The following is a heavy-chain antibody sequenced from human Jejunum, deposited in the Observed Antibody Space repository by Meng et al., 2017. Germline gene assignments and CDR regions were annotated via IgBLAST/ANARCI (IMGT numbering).Heavy chain of an antibody. V-gene: IGHV3-30*04. CDR2: ISNDGSNK. Sequence: GESLKISCTASGFTFRTYAMHWVRQAPGQGLEWVAVISNDGSNKYYADSVKGRFTISRDNSRNTLFVQMNSLRVEDTAVYFCAGARTATTSYSYYVMDVWGQGNTVNGAS. CDR3: AGARTATTSYSYYVMDV. CDR1: GFTFRTYA. J-gene: IGHJ6*02. D-gene: IGHD4-17*01.